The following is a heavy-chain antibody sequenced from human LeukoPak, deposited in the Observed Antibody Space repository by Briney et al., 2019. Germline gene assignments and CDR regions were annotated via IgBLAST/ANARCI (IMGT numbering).Heavy chain of an antibody. CDR2: IGAAGDP. J-gene: IGHJ3*02. CDR1: GFTLSSYA. Sequence: PGGSLRLSCAGSGFTLSSYAMHWVRQPTGKSLEWVSAIGAAGDPYYAGSVKGRFTISRQTGKNSLYLQMNSLRPGDTAIYYCARSRGFGNYGLWAFDIWGQGTMFTVSS. V-gene: IGHV3-13*05. CDR3: ARSRGFGNYGLWAFDI. D-gene: IGHD4-17*01.